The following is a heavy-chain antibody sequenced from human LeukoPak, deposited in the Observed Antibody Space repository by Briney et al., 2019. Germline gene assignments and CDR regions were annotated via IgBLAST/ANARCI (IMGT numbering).Heavy chain of an antibody. CDR1: GYTFTSYG. CDR3: ARMGMVVVVPARSQFDP. V-gene: IGHV1-2*02. J-gene: IGHJ5*02. D-gene: IGHD2-2*01. Sequence: GASVKVSCKASGYTFTSYGISWVRQAPGQGLEWMGWINPNSGGTNYAQKFQGRVTMTRDTSISTAYMELSRLRSDDTAVYYCARMGMVVVVPARSQFDPWGQGTLVTVSS. CDR2: INPNSGGT.